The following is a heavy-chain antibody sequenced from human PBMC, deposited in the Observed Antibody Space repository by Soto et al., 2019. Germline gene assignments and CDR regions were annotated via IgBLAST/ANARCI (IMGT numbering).Heavy chain of an antibody. CDR1: GFTFSSYD. J-gene: IGHJ4*02. CDR3: ARGSPTYRGGYFDY. D-gene: IGHD3-16*01. CDR2: IGTAGDT. Sequence: EVQLVESGGGLVQPGGSLRLSCAASGFTFSSYDMHCVRQATGKGLEWVSAIGTAGDTYYPGSVKGRFTISRENAKNSLYLQMNSLRAGDTAVYYCARGSPTYRGGYFDYWGQGTLVTVSS. V-gene: IGHV3-13*01.